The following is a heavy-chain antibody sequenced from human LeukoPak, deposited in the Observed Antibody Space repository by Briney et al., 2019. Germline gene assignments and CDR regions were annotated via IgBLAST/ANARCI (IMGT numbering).Heavy chain of an antibody. CDR1: GFTFSNAW. CDR3: TTADSGTFDY. V-gene: IGHV3-15*01. J-gene: IGHJ4*02. D-gene: IGHD5-12*01. CDR2: IKSKTDGGTT. Sequence: GGSLRLSCAASGFTFSNAWMSWVRQAPGKGLEWDGRIKSKTDGGTTDYAAPVKGRFTISRDDSKNTLYLQMNSLKTEDTAVYYCTTADSGTFDYWGQGTLVTVSS.